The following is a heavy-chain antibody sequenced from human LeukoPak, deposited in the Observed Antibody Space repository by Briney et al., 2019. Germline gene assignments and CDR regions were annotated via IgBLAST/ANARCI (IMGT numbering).Heavy chain of an antibody. J-gene: IGHJ4*02. CDR2: ISWNSGSI. Sequence: GGSLRLSCAASGFTFDDYAMHWVRQAPGKGLEWVSGISWNSGSIGYADSVKGRFTISRDNAKNSLYLQTNSLRAEDTALYYCAKEPPIAAAGTGGFDYWGQGTLVTVSS. V-gene: IGHV3-9*01. D-gene: IGHD6-13*01. CDR3: AKEPPIAAAGTGGFDY. CDR1: GFTFDDYA.